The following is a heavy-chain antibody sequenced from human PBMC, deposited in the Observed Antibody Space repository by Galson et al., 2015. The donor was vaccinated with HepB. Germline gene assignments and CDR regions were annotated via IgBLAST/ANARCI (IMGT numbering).Heavy chain of an antibody. CDR2: VWSDGYKK. V-gene: IGHV3-33*06. CDR1: GFTFSNSG. J-gene: IGHJ4*02. Sequence: SLRLSCAASGFTFSNSGMHWVRQAPGKGLEWVAVVWSDGYKKYYADSVQGGFTISRENSKNTLFLQMDSLRAEDTAVYYCAKDAYRSSYYFDFWGQGTVVTVSS. D-gene: IGHD3-16*01. CDR3: AKDAYRSSYYFDF.